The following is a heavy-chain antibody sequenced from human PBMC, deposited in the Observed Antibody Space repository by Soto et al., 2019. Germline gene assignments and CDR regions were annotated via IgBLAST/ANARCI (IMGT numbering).Heavy chain of an antibody. CDR2: VWYDGSKE. J-gene: IGHJ3*02. Sequence: QVQLVESGGGVVQPGGSLRLSCAASGFSFSTYGMYWVRQAPAGGLEWVALVWYDGSKEYYADSVKGRFTISRDNSTNTLYLHMNSLRDADTAVYFCARADWNYGMGVFDIWGQGTLVTVSS. V-gene: IGHV3-33*01. CDR3: ARADWNYGMGVFDI. D-gene: IGHD1-7*01. CDR1: GFSFSTYG.